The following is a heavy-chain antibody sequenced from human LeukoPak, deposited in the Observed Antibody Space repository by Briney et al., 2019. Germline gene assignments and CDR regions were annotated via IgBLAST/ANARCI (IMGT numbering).Heavy chain of an antibody. CDR2: ISYDGSNK. Sequence: GGSLRLSCAASGFTFSSYAMHWVRQAPGKGLEWVAVISYDGSNKYYADSVKGRFTISRDNSKNTLYLQMNSLRAEDTAVYYCARGDWGIVVAVAASAAFDIWGQGTMVTVSS. CDR3: ARGDWGIVVAVAASAAFDI. D-gene: IGHD2-15*01. J-gene: IGHJ3*02. V-gene: IGHV3-30*04. CDR1: GFTFSSYA.